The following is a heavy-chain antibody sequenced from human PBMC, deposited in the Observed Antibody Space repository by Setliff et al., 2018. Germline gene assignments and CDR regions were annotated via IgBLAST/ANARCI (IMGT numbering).Heavy chain of an antibody. V-gene: IGHV4-30-4*08. J-gene: IGHJ3*01. CDR3: AREVGTSTSSDAFDV. D-gene: IGHD1-26*01. CDR1: GDSISSGDYF. CDR2: IYHSGSA. Sequence: SETLSLTCTVSGDSISSGDYFWSWIRQPPGKGLEWIAYIYHSGSAYYNPSLKSRVTMSVYTSKNQFSLHLTSVTAADTAVYYCAREVGTSTSSDAFDVWGQGMMVTVSS.